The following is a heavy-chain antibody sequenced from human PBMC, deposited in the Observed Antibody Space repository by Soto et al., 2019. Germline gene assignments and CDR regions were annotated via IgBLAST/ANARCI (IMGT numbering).Heavy chain of an antibody. CDR2: ISYDGSNK. CDR3: AKSFGVALYYFDY. CDR1: GFTFSNYG. D-gene: IGHD3-3*01. Sequence: PGGSLRLSCAASGFTFSNYGIYWVRQAPGKGLEWVAVISYDGSNKYYADSVKGRFTISRDNSKDTLYLQMNSLRAEDTAVYYCAKSFGVALYYFDYWGQGTLVTVSS. J-gene: IGHJ4*02. V-gene: IGHV3-30*18.